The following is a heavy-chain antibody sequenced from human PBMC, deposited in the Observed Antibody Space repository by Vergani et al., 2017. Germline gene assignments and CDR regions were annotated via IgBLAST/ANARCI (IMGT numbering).Heavy chain of an antibody. V-gene: IGHV2-26*01. Sequence: QVTLKESGPVLVKPTETLTLTCTVSGFSLSNARMGVSWLRQPPGKALEWLAHIFSNDEKSYRTSRKSRLTSSKDTAKSQVVLTMTNMDPVDTATYYCARIRHTMIVVSVWYFDLWGRGTLVTVSS. CDR2: IFSNDEK. CDR1: GFSLSNARMG. J-gene: IGHJ2*01. D-gene: IGHD3-22*01. CDR3: ARIRHTMIVVSVWYFDL.